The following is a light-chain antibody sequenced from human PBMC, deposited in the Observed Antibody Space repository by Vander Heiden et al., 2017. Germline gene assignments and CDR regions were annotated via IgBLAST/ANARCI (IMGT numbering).Light chain of an antibody. CDR1: SSNIGTNI. J-gene: IGLJ3*02. CDR3: AAWDDSLNSWV. V-gene: IGLV1-44*01. Sequence: QSVLTQPPSASGTPGQRVTIGCSGSSSNIGTNIVNWYQQLPGTAPQLLIQTSGQRPSGVPDRFSGSKSGTSASLAISGLQSGDEADYDCAAWDDSLNSWVFGGGTKLTVL. CDR2: TSG.